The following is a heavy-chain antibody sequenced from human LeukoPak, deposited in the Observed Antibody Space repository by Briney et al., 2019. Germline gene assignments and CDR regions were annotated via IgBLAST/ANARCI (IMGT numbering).Heavy chain of an antibody. CDR3: ARDRIWNDAGHDPFDI. CDR1: GASISSYY. Sequence: KPSETLSLTCNVSGASISSYYWSWIRQPAGKGLEWIGRIYTSANTNYNPSFKSRATISIGRSKNQFSLNLPSVTAADTAVYYCARDRIWNDAGHDPFDIWGQGTMVTVSS. D-gene: IGHD1-1*01. J-gene: IGHJ3*02. V-gene: IGHV4-4*07. CDR2: IYTSANT.